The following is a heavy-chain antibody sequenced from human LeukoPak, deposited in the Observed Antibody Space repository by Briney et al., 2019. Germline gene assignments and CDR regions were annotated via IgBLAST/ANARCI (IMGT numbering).Heavy chain of an antibody. J-gene: IGHJ4*02. CDR3: AKDLIFWSGFPDY. CDR1: GFTFRSYG. Sequence: GGSLRLSCAASGFTFRSYGLPWVRQAPGKGLECVAVISHDGRSKYYADSVKGRFTISRDNSKNTLYLQMNSLRSEDTAIYYCAKDLIFWSGFPDYWGQGTPVTVFS. V-gene: IGHV3-30*18. CDR2: ISHDGRSK. D-gene: IGHD3-3*01.